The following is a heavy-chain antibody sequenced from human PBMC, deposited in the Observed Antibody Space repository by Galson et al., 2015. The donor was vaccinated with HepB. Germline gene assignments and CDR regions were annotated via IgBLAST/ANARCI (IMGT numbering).Heavy chain of an antibody. CDR3: AKDRGARYGDPRYYFDY. CDR2: ISGSGGST. CDR1: GFTFSRYA. J-gene: IGHJ4*02. V-gene: IGHV3-23*01. D-gene: IGHD4-17*01. Sequence: SLRLSCAASGFTFSRYAMSWVRQAPGKGLEWVSAISGSGGSTYYADSVKGRFTISRDNSKNTLYLQMNSLRAEDTAVYYCAKDRGARYGDPRYYFDYWGQGTLVTVSS.